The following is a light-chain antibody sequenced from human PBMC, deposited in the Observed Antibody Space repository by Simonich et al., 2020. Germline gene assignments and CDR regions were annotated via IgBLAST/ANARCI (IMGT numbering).Light chain of an antibody. CDR1: QSVLYSSNNKNY. Sequence: DIVMTQSPDSLAVSLGETATINCKSSQSVLYSSNNKNYLAWCQQKPGQPPKLLIYWASTRESGVPDRISGSGSGTDFTLTISSLQAEDVAVYYCQQYYSTPPLTFGGGTKVEIK. CDR2: WAS. CDR3: QQYYSTPPLT. J-gene: IGKJ4*01. V-gene: IGKV4-1*01.